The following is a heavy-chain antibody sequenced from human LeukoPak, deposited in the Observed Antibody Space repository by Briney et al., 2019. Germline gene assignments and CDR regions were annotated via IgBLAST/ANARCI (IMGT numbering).Heavy chain of an antibody. J-gene: IGHJ6*02. Sequence: GASVTVSCKASGYTFTGYYMHWVRQAPGQGLEWKGRINPNSGGTNYAQKFQGRVTMTRGTSISTAYMELSRLRSDDTAVYYCAREYSSGWFEMDYYGMDVWGQGTTVTVSS. CDR3: AREYSSGWFEMDYYGMDV. CDR1: GYTFTGYY. V-gene: IGHV1-2*06. D-gene: IGHD6-19*01. CDR2: INPNSGGT.